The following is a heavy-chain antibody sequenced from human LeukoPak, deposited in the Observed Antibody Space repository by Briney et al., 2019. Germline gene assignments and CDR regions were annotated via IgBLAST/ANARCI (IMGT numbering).Heavy chain of an antibody. Sequence: PGGSLRLSCAASGFTFSSYSMNWVRQAPGKVLEWVSSITSSSTYIYYADSVKGRFTISRDNAENSLYLQMNSLRAEDTAVYYCARDLHSGSYEDAFDIWGQGTMVTVSS. CDR1: GFTFSSYS. V-gene: IGHV3-21*01. CDR2: ITSSSTYI. J-gene: IGHJ3*02. CDR3: ARDLHSGSYEDAFDI. D-gene: IGHD1-26*01.